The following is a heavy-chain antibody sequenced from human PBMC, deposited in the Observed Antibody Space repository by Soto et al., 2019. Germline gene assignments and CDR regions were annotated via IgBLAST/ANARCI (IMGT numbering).Heavy chain of an antibody. V-gene: IGHV4-39*01. CDR3: ARHRDYGSGTYPFPAY. D-gene: IGHD3-10*01. CDR1: GDSISSSTYY. CDR2: THYSGST. J-gene: IGHJ4*02. Sequence: QLQLQESGPGLVKPSETLSLTCTVSGDSISSSTYYWGWIRQPPGKGLEWIGSTHYSGSTYYNPSLKSRITISVDTSKNQFSRKLSSVTAADTAVYYCARHRDYGSGTYPFPAYWGQGTLVTVSS.